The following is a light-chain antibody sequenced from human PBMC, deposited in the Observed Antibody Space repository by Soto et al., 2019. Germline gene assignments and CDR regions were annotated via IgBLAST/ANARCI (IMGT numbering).Light chain of an antibody. CDR3: AGWDDSLNGWV. CDR1: SSTVGGFNV. CDR2: EGI. J-gene: IGLJ3*02. V-gene: IGLV2-23*01. Sequence: QSALTQPASVSGSPGQSITISCTGTSSTVGGFNVVSWYQQHPGKAPKVIIYEGIKRPSGVSNRFSGSNSGSTASLTISGLQSEDEADYYCAGWDDSLNGWVFGGGTKVTVL.